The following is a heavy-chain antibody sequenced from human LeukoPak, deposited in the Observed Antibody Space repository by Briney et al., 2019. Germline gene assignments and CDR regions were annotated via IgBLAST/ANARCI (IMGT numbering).Heavy chain of an antibody. CDR1: GGSISSYY. V-gene: IGHV4-59*12. CDR2: IYYSGST. CDR3: ARRERYYGSGSYPDY. J-gene: IGHJ4*02. D-gene: IGHD3-10*01. Sequence: PSETLSLTCTVSGGSISSYYWSWIRQPPGKGLEWIGYIYYSGSTYYNPSLKSRVTISVDTSKNQFSLKLSSVTAADTAVYYCARRERYYGSGSYPDYWGQGTLVTVSS.